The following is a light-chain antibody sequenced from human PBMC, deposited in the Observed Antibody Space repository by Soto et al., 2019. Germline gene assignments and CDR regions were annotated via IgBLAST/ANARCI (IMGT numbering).Light chain of an antibody. V-gene: IGKV3-11*01. CDR1: QSVSSY. Sequence: EIVLTQSLATLSVSPGERATLSCRASQSVSSYLAGYQQKPGQAPRLRIYDASNRATGIPARFSGSGSGTDFTLTISSLEPEDFAVYYCQQRSNWPPIPFGQGTRLEI. J-gene: IGKJ5*01. CDR2: DAS. CDR3: QQRSNWPPIP.